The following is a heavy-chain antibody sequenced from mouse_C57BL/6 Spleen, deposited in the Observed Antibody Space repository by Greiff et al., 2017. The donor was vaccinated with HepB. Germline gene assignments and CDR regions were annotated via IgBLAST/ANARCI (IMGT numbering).Heavy chain of an antibody. CDR1: GFTFSDYG. CDR3: ARHNYGSSYHYAMDY. Sequence: EVMLVESGGGLVQPGGSLKLSCAASGFTFSDYGMAWVRQAPRKGPEWVAFISNLAYSIYYADTVTGRFTISRENAKNTLYLEMSSLRSEDTAMYYCARHNYGSSYHYAMDYWGQGTSVTVSS. CDR2: ISNLAYSI. V-gene: IGHV5-15*04. J-gene: IGHJ4*01. D-gene: IGHD1-1*01.